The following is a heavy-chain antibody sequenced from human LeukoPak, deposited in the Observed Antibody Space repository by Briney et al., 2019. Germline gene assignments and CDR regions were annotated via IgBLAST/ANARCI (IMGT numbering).Heavy chain of an antibody. CDR3: ARDLRIAVRPVFDN. D-gene: IGHD1-1*01. J-gene: IGHJ4*01. Sequence: GGSLRLSCAASGFTFSSYGMHWVRQAPGKGLEWVAFIRYDGSNKYYADSVKGRFTISRDNAKNSLLLQMNSLRAEDTAVYYCARDLRIAVRPVFDNWGHGTLVAVSS. V-gene: IGHV3-30*02. CDR2: IRYDGSNK. CDR1: GFTFSSYG.